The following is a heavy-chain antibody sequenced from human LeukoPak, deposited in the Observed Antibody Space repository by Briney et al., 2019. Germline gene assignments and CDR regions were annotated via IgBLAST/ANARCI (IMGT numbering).Heavy chain of an antibody. CDR2: ISTYNGDT. J-gene: IGHJ3*02. CDR1: GYTFSSYA. Sequence: ASVRVSCKASGYTFSSYAISWVRQAPGQGLEWMGWISTYNGDTNYAHKVQGRVTMTTDTSTSTAYMEVRSLRSDDTAMYYCARAGAIYDSSASHAFDIWGQGTMVTVSS. V-gene: IGHV1-18*01. D-gene: IGHD3-22*01. CDR3: ARAGAIYDSSASHAFDI.